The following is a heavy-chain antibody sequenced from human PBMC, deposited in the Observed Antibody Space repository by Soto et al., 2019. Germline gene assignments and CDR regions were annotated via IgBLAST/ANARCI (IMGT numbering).Heavy chain of an antibody. Sequence: QVQLVESGGGVVQPGRSLRLSCAASGFTFSSYAMHRVRQAPGKGLEWVAVISYDGSNKYYADSVKGRFTISRDNSKNTLYLQMNSLRAEDTAVYYCAREYGLEMATLDYWGQGTLVTVSS. J-gene: IGHJ4*02. CDR3: AREYGLEMATLDY. CDR1: GFTFSSYA. D-gene: IGHD5-12*01. CDR2: ISYDGSNK. V-gene: IGHV3-30-3*01.